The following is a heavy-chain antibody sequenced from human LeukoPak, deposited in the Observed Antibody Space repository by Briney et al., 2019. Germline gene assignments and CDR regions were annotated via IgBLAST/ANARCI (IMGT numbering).Heavy chain of an antibody. CDR2: IYYSGST. J-gene: IGHJ3*02. Sequence: SETLSLTCTVSGGSISSGDYYWSWIRQPLGKGLEWIGYIYYSGSTYYNPSLKSRVTISVDTSKNQFSLKLSSVTAADTAVYYCARATNVPAFDIWGQGTMVTVSP. V-gene: IGHV4-30-4*08. CDR1: GGSISSGDYY. D-gene: IGHD2-8*01. CDR3: ARATNVPAFDI.